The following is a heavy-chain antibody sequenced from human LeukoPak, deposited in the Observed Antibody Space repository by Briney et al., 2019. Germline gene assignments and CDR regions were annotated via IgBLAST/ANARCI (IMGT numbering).Heavy chain of an antibody. V-gene: IGHV3-30*02. J-gene: IGHJ4*02. CDR1: GFTFSSYG. CDR3: AKRAAAEIDY. D-gene: IGHD6-13*01. CDR2: IRYDGSNK. Sequence: PGGSLRLSCAASGFTFSSYGMHWVRQAPGKGLEWVAFIRYDGSNKYYADSVKGRFTISRDNSKNTLYLQMNSLSAEDTAVYYCAKRAAAEIDYWGQGTLVTVSS.